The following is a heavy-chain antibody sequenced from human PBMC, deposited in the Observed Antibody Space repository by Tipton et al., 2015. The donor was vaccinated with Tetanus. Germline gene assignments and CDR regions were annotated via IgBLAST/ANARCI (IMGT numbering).Heavy chain of an antibody. J-gene: IGHJ5*01. CDR2: IFHTGGT. CDR3: ARSHGSGGLLWFDS. D-gene: IGHD3-10*01. V-gene: IGHV4-30-2*06. CDR1: GGSINNGAYT. Sequence: TLSLTCTVSGGSINNGAYTWSWIRQSPGKGLEWTGYIFHTGGTYYNPSLKSRVTISVDGPKNQFSLNLKSVTAADTAVYYCARSHGSGGLLWFDSWGQGTLVTVSS.